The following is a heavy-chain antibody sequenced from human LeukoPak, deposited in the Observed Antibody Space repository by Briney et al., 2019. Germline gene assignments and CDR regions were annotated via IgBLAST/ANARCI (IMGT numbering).Heavy chain of an antibody. V-gene: IGHV4-59*08. J-gene: IGHJ5*02. D-gene: IGHD1-1*01. Sequence: SETLSLTCSVSGGSVSRYYWSWLRQSPGKGLEWIAYIYYTGSVNYNPSLKSRVTMSIDTSKNQFSLKLSSVTAADSAVYFCARRNSGWNDSKGWFDPWGQGTLVTVSS. CDR2: IYYTGSV. CDR3: ARRNSGWNDSKGWFDP. CDR1: GGSVSRYY.